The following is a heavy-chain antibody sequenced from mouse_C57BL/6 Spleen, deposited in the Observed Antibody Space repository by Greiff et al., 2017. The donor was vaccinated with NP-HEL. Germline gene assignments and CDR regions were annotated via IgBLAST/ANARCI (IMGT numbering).Heavy chain of an antibody. J-gene: IGHJ4*01. CDR1: GYTFTSYW. CDR3: ARQGYYGNLYAMDY. Sequence: QVQLQQPGAELVKPGASVKLSCKASGYTFTSYWMHWVKQRPGRGLGWIGRIDPNSGGTKYNEKFKSKATLTVDKPSSTAYMQLSSLTSEDSAVYYCARQGYYGNLYAMDYWGKGTSVTVSS. CDR2: IDPNSGGT. D-gene: IGHD2-1*01. V-gene: IGHV1-72*01.